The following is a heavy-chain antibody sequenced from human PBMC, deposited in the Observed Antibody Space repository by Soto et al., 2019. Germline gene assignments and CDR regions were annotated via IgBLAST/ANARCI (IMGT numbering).Heavy chain of an antibody. J-gene: IGHJ4*02. CDR3: ATMGTPATGLYFFDY. CDR2: ISYSGST. V-gene: IGHV4-30-4*01. CDR1: GGSISSGNYY. Sequence: QVQLQESGPGLVKPSQTLSLTCTVSGGSISSGNYYWSWIRQPRRKGLEWIGFISYSGSTYYSTSLKSRVTISVDTSKGQFSLNLSFVTAADTAVYYCATMGTPATGLYFFDYWGQGSLVIVSS. D-gene: IGHD2-15*01.